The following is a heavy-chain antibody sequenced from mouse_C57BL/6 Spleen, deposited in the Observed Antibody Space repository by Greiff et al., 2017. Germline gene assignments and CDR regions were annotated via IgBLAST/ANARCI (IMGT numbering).Heavy chain of an antibody. V-gene: IGHV1-53*01. Sequence: QVQLQQPGAELVKPGASVKMSCKASGYTFTSYWMHWVKQRPGQGLEWIGNINPSNGGTNYNEKFKSKATLTVDKSSSTAYMQLSSLTSEDSAVYYCARSLAGLGLDYWGQGTTLTVSS. CDR3: ARSLAGLGLDY. CDR1: GYTFTSYW. J-gene: IGHJ2*01. D-gene: IGHD3-1*01. CDR2: INPSNGGT.